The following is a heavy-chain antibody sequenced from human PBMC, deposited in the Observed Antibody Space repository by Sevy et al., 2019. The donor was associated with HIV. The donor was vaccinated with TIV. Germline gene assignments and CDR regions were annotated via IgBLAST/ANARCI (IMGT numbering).Heavy chain of an antibody. J-gene: IGHJ5*02. V-gene: IGHV5-51*07. D-gene: IGHD2-2*01. CDR2: IYPGDSDT. CDR1: GYRFTSYW. Sequence: GESLKISCKGSGYRFTSYWIGWVHQMTGKGLEWMGIIYPGDSDTRYSPSFQGQVTISADKSISTAYLQWSSLKASDTAMYHCARLVGYCISTSCYRLFPQTNNWFDPWGQGTLVTVSS. CDR3: ARLVGYCISTSCYRLFPQTNNWFDP.